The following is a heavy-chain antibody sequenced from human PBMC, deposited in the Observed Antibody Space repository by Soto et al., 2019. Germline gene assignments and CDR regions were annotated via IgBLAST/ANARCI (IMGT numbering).Heavy chain of an antibody. D-gene: IGHD3-16*01. CDR2: ISYDGSVK. J-gene: IGHJ6*02. CDR1: GFTFSSDG. V-gene: IGHV3-30*18. Sequence: QVPLVESGGGVVQPGSSLRLSCGASGFTFSSDGMHWVRQAPGKRLEWVAVISYDGSVKYYQDSVKGRFSISRDNFKNTLYLSMNSLRDEDSAVYYCTKADTGTWSMDAWGQGTTVTVSS. CDR3: TKADTGTWSMDA.